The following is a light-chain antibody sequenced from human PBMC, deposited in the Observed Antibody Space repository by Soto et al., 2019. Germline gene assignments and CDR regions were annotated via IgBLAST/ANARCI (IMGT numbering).Light chain of an antibody. V-gene: IGKV3-20*01. Sequence: EIVLTQSPGTLSLSPGERATLSCRSSHSVSSNYLAWYQQKPGQAPRLLIYDVSSRATGIPDRFSGSGSGTDLTFTISRLEPVDFAVYYCQQYGISPTFGQGTKVEIK. J-gene: IGKJ1*01. CDR3: QQYGISPT. CDR1: HSVSSNY. CDR2: DVS.